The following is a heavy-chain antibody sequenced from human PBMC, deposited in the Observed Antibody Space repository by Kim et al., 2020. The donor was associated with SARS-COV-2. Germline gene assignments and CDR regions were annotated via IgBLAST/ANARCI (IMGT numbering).Heavy chain of an antibody. D-gene: IGHD3-22*01. J-gene: IGHJ4*02. V-gene: IGHV1-18*01. CDR3: ARGGGDYYDSSGIGVDY. CDR1: GYTFTSYG. Sequence: ASVKVSCKASGYTFTSYGISWVRQAPGQGLEWMGWISAYNGNTNYAQKLQGRVTMTTDTSTSTAYMELRSLRSDDTDVYYCARGGGDYYDSSGIGVDYWGQGTLVTVSS. CDR2: ISAYNGNT.